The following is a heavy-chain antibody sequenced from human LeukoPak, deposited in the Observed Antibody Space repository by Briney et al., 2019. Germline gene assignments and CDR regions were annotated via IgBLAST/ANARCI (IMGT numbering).Heavy chain of an antibody. CDR1: GGTFSSYA. CDR3: ARGYSYGVFDY. CDR2: IIPIFGTA. J-gene: IGHJ4*02. Sequence: ASVKVSCKASGGTFSSYAISWVRQAPGQGLEWMGGIIPIFGTANYAQKFQGRVTITTDESTSTAYMELSSLRSEDTAVYHCARGYSYGVFDYWGQGSLVTVSS. V-gene: IGHV1-69*05. D-gene: IGHD5-18*01.